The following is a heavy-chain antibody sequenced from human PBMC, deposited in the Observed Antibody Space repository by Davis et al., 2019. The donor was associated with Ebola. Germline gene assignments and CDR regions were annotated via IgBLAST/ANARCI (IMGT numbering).Heavy chain of an antibody. J-gene: IGHJ4*02. Sequence: SETLSLTCTVSGGSIGSHKWSWVRQPPGKGLEWIGYIYYDGSTNYNPSLKSRVTMLLDRSKAQFSLKLRSVTAADTAVYYCARVYYDILTGYTPFDYWGQGTLVTVSS. V-gene: IGHV4-59*08. D-gene: IGHD3-9*01. CDR1: GGSIGSHK. CDR2: IYYDGST. CDR3: ARVYYDILTGYTPFDY.